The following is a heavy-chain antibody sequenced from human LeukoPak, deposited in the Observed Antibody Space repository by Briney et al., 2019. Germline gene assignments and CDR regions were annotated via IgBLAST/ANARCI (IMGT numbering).Heavy chain of an antibody. CDR2: IYYSGST. Sequence: SETLSLTCTVSGGSISSYYWSWIRQPPGKGLEWIGYIYYSGSTNYNPSLKSRVAISVDTPKNQFSLKLSSVTAADTAVYYCARGAAEKYYFDYWGQGTLVTVSS. J-gene: IGHJ4*02. CDR1: GGSISSYY. D-gene: IGHD2-15*01. V-gene: IGHV4-59*01. CDR3: ARGAAEKYYFDY.